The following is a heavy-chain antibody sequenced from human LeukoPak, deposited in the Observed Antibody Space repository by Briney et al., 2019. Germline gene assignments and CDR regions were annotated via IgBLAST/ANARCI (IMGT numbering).Heavy chain of an antibody. CDR2: LNPSGGSS. D-gene: IGHD5-18*01. V-gene: IGHV1-46*01. CDR1: GYTVTSYY. CDR3: ARFQGYTYYYGMDV. J-gene: IGHJ6*02. Sequence: GASVKVSCKASGYTVTSYYMHWVRQAPGQGLEWMAILNPSGGSSNYAQKFQGRATLTRATSTGTVYMELSSLRSEDTAVYYCARFQGYTYYYGMDVWGQGTTVTVSS.